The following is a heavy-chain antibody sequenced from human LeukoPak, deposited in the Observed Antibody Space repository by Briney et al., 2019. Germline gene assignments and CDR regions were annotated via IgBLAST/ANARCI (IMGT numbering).Heavy chain of an antibody. CDR3: ARGAKTSLYWLRCLDY. V-gene: IGHV3-30*01. CDR2: ISYDGSNK. D-gene: IGHD5-12*01. CDR1: GFTFSSYA. J-gene: IGHJ4*02. Sequence: GRSLRLSCAASGFTFSSYAMHWVRQAPGKGLEWVAVISYDGSNKYYADSVKGRFTISRDNSKNTLYLQMNSLRAEDTAVYYCARGAKTSLYWLRCLDYWGQGTLVTVSS.